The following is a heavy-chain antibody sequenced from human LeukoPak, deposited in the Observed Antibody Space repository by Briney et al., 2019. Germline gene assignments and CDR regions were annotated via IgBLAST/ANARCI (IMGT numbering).Heavy chain of an antibody. CDR3: ARVHASGSSDY. Sequence: ASAKVSCKASGYTFTGYYMHWVRQAPGQGLEWMGWINPNSGGTNYAQKFQGRVTMTRDTSISTAYMELSRLRSDDTAVYSCARVHASGSSDYWGQGTLVTVSS. J-gene: IGHJ4*02. D-gene: IGHD3-10*01. CDR2: INPNSGGT. CDR1: GYTFTGYY. V-gene: IGHV1-2*02.